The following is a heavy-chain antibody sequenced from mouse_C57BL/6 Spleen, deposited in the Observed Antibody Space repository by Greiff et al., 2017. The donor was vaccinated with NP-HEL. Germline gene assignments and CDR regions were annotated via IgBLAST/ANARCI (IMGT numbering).Heavy chain of an antibody. D-gene: IGHD2-1*01. Sequence: QVQLQQPGAELVRPGSSVKLSCKASGYTFTSYWMHWVKQRPIQGLEWIGNIDPSDSETHYNQKFKDKATLTVDKSSSTAYMQLSSLTSEDSAVYYCARDYGNCGGYFDVWGTGTTVTVSS. V-gene: IGHV1-52*01. CDR1: GYTFTSYW. CDR3: ARDYGNCGGYFDV. J-gene: IGHJ1*03. CDR2: IDPSDSET.